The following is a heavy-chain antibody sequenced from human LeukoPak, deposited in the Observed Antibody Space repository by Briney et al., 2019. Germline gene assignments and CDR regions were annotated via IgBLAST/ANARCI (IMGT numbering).Heavy chain of an antibody. V-gene: IGHV1-18*01. J-gene: IGHJ5*02. Sequence: GASVKVSCKASGYIFTSYGISWVRQAPGQGLEWMGWISTNKGNTNYAQRLQGRVTMTPDTSTSTAYMELRSLRSDDTAIYYCVRDIQWRFDPWGQGTLVTVSS. CDR3: VRDIQWRFDP. CDR1: GYIFTSYG. D-gene: IGHD2-8*01. CDR2: ISTNKGNT.